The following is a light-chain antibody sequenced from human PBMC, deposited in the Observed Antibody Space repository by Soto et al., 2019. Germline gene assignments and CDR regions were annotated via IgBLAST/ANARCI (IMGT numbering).Light chain of an antibody. Sequence: EIVLTQSPATLSLSPGERATLSCRSSQSVTRDLAWYQQKPGHAPRLLIYDASNRSTGIPARLSGSGSGKDFTLTIRRLEPEDFAVYYCQQRSNWPIITFGQVTRPEIK. V-gene: IGKV3-11*01. CDR3: QQRSNWPIIT. CDR2: DAS. CDR1: QSVTRD. J-gene: IGKJ5*01.